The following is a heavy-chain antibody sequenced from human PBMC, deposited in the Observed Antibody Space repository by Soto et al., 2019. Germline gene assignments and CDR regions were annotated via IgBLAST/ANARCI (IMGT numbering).Heavy chain of an antibody. D-gene: IGHD6-13*01. J-gene: IGHJ6*02. V-gene: IGHV3-30-3*01. CDR1: GFTFSSYA. CDR3: ARDLSGQPLGEGYYYGMDV. Sequence: QVQLVESGGGVVQPGRSLRLSCAASGFTFSSYAMHWVRQAPGKGLEWVAVISYDGSNKYYADSVKGRFTISRDNSKNPLYLQMNSLRAEDTAVYYCARDLSGQPLGEGYYYGMDVWGQGTTVTVSS. CDR2: ISYDGSNK.